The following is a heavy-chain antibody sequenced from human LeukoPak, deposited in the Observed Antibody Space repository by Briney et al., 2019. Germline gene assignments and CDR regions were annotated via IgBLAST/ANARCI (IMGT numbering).Heavy chain of an antibody. D-gene: IGHD6-13*01. V-gene: IGHV3-53*01. Sequence: GALRLSCAASGFTVSSNYMSWVRQAPGKGLEWVSVIYSGGSTNYADSVKGRFTISRDNSKNTLYLQMNILRAEDTAVYYYAREDIAAAGRTPYYYYGMDVWGQGTTVTVSS. J-gene: IGHJ6*02. CDR2: IYSGGST. CDR3: AREDIAAAGRTPYYYYGMDV. CDR1: GFTVSSNY.